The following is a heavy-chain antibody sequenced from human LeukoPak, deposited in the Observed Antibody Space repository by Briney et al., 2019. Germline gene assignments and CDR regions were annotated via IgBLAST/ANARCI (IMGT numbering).Heavy chain of an antibody. D-gene: IGHD3-16*02. Sequence: GGSLRLSCAASGFTFSSYGMHWVRQAPGKGLEWVAFIRYDGSNKYYADSVKGRFTISRDNSKNTLYLQMNSLRAEDTAVYYCARSYPFDYWGQGTLVTVSS. CDR2: IRYDGSNK. CDR1: GFTFSSYG. J-gene: IGHJ4*02. V-gene: IGHV3-30*02. CDR3: ARSYPFDY.